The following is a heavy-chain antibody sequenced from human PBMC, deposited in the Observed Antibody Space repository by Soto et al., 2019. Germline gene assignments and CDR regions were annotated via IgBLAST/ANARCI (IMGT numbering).Heavy chain of an antibody. Sequence: EVQLVESGGGLVKPGGSLRLSCAASGFTFSSYSMNWVRQAPGKGLEWVSSISSSSSYIYYADSEKGRFTISRDNAKNSLYLQMNSLRAEDTAVYYCARDHYSGYDVFDYWGQGTLVTVSS. CDR2: ISSSSSYI. CDR1: GFTFSSYS. D-gene: IGHD5-12*01. J-gene: IGHJ4*02. V-gene: IGHV3-21*01. CDR3: ARDHYSGYDVFDY.